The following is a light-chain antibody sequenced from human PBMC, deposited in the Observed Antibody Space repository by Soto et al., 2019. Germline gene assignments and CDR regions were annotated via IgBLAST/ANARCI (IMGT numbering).Light chain of an antibody. V-gene: IGLV7-46*01. J-gene: IGLJ2*01. CDR2: DTD. CDR3: SLSYNGGRI. CDR1: AGAVTSGQY. Sequence: QAVVTQEPSVTVSPGGTVTLTCGSSAGAVTSGQYPYWFQQKPGQAPRTLIHDTDSKHSWTPARFSGSLLGVKAALTLSGAQPEDEAEYYCSLSYNGGRIFGGGTKLTVL.